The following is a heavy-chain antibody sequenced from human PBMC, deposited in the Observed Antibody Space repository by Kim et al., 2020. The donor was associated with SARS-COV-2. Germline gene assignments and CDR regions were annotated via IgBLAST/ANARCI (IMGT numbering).Heavy chain of an antibody. V-gene: IGHV1-69*13. D-gene: IGHD5-12*01. J-gene: IGHJ4*02. CDR2: IIPIFGTA. CDR3: ATGRPMATIRSSYFDY. CDR1: GGTFSSYA. Sequence: SVKVSCKASGGTFSSYAISWVRQAPGQGLEWMGGIIPIFGTANYAQKFQGRVTITADESTSTAYMELSSLRSEDTAVYYCATGRPMATIRSSYFDYWGQGTLVTVSS.